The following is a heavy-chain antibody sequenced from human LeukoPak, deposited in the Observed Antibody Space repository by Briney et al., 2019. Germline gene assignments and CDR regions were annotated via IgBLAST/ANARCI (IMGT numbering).Heavy chain of an antibody. V-gene: IGHV3-21*01. Sequence: GGSLRLSCAASGFTFSSYSMNWVRQAPGKGLEWVSSISSSSSYIYYADSVEGRFTISRDNAKNSLYLQMNSLRAEDTAVYYCARQYVDTAMVPYYFDHWGQGTLVTVSS. CDR1: GFTFSSYS. D-gene: IGHD5-18*01. J-gene: IGHJ4*02. CDR3: ARQYVDTAMVPYYFDH. CDR2: ISSSSSYI.